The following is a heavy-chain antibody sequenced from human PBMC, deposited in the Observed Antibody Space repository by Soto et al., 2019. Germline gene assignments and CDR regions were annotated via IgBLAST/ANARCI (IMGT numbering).Heavy chain of an antibody. CDR3: ARDGDIVLVPAAAYYYYYGMDV. CDR2: IWYDGSNK. D-gene: IGHD2-2*01. CDR1: GFTFSSYG. J-gene: IGHJ6*02. Sequence: QVQLVESGAGVVQPGRSLRLSCAASGFTFSSYGMHWVRQAPGKGLEWVAGIWYDGSNKYYADSVKGRFTISRDNFKNTLYLQMNGLRAEDTAVYYCARDGDIVLVPAAAYYYYYGMDVWGQGSTVTVSS. V-gene: IGHV3-33*01.